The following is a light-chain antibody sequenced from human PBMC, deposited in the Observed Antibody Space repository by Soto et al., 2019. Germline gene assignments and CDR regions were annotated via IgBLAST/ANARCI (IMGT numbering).Light chain of an antibody. CDR2: DVS. CDR3: QQRSNWPIT. V-gene: IGKV3-11*01. CDR1: ESVTNY. J-gene: IGKJ5*01. Sequence: EIVLTQSPATLSLTPGERGTLSCRASESVTNYLAWYQQKPGQAPRLLVYDVSNRATGTPARFSGGGSGTDFTLTISNLEPEDFAVYYCQQRSNWPITFGQGTRLEIK.